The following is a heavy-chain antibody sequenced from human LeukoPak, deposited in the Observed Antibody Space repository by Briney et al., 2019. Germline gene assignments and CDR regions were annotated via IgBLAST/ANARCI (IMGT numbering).Heavy chain of an antibody. CDR3: ARRLTQYDCFDP. D-gene: IGHD2-2*01. CDR1: GDIVSSNSVT. V-gene: IGHV6-1*01. Sequence: SQTLSLTCVISGDIVSSNSVTWNWIRQSPPRGLEWLGRTYYRSTWYNDYAVSVRGRITVNPDTSKNQFSLHLNSVTPEDTAVYYCARRLTQYDCFDPWGQGILVTVSS. CDR2: TYYRSTWYN. J-gene: IGHJ5*02.